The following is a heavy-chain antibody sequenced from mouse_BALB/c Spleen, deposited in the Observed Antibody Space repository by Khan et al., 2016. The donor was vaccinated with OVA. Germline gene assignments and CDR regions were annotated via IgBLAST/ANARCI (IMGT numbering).Heavy chain of an antibody. J-gene: IGHJ3*01. D-gene: IGHD1-1*01. Sequence: VQLKQSGAELVKPGASVKLSCTTSGFTIKDTYIHWVKQRPEQGLVWIGRIDPANGYTKFDPRFRGKATITTDTSSNPAYLQLSSLTSEDTAVYYCARITYYDGSYWGQGTLVTVSS. CDR2: IDPANGYT. V-gene: IGHV14-3*02. CDR1: GFTIKDTY. CDR3: ARITYYDGSY.